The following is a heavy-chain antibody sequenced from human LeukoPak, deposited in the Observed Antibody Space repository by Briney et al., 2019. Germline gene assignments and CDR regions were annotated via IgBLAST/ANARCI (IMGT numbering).Heavy chain of an antibody. CDR3: ARQSSTGLAY. D-gene: IGHD1-1*01. CDR2: INHSGST. Sequence: SETLSLTCAVYGXSFSGYYWSWIRQPPGKGLEWIGEINHSGSTNYNPSLKSRVILSVDTSKNQFSLKMSSVTAADTAVYYCARQSSTGLAYWGQGTLVTVSS. J-gene: IGHJ4*02. V-gene: IGHV4-34*01. CDR1: GXSFSGYY.